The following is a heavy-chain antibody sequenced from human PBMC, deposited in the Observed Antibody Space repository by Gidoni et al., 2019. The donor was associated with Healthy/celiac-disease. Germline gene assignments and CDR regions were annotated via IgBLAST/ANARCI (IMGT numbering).Heavy chain of an antibody. CDR1: GFPFSDYY. D-gene: IGHD4-17*01. J-gene: IGHJ4*02. V-gene: IGHV3-11*06. CDR2: ISSSSSYT. Sequence: QVQLVESGGGLVKPGGSLRLSCAASGFPFSDYYMSWIRQAPGKGLEWFSYISSSSSYTNYADSVKGRFTISRDNAKNSLYLQMNSLRAEDTAVYYCARVGATVVTAPFDYWGQGTLVTVSS. CDR3: ARVGATVVTAPFDY.